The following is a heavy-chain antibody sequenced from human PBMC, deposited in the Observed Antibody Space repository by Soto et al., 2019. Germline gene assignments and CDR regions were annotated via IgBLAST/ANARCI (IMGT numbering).Heavy chain of an antibody. Sequence: QVQLQESGPGLVKPSGTLSLTCAVSGGSISTSDWWSWVRQPPGTGLEWIGEIFHSGSTHYNPSLRGRVSISVDKSKSQFSLKLTSVTAADTAVYYCARMGYCSGGRCYPAYYGMDVWGRGTTVTVSS. CDR3: ARMGYCSGGRCYPAYYGMDV. CDR1: GGSISTSDW. D-gene: IGHD2-15*01. J-gene: IGHJ6*02. V-gene: IGHV4-4*02. CDR2: IFHSGST.